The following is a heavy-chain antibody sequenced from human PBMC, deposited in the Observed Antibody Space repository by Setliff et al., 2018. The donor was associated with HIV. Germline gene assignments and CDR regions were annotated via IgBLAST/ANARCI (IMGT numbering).Heavy chain of an antibody. CDR3: AREEYTQYYFDY. V-gene: IGHV3-48*01. D-gene: IGHD6-6*01. CDR2: ISGSSGSI. CDR1: GFPLSSYS. Sequence: GGSLRLSCAASGFPLSSYSMNWFRQPPGKGLEWVAYISGSSGSIYYTDSVKGRFTVSRDNAKDSLYLQMNSLRAEDTAVYYCAREEYTQYYFDYWGQGTLVTVSS. J-gene: IGHJ4*02.